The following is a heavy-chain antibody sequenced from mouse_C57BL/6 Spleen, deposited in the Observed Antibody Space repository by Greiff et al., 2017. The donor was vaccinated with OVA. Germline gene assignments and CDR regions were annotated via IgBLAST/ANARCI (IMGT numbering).Heavy chain of an antibody. Sequence: VQLQQSGPELVKPGASVKMSCKASGYTFTDYNMHWVKQSHGKSLEWIGYINPNNGGTSYNQKFKGKATLTVNKSSSTAYMELRSLTSEDSAVYYCAREGYDYDGGLADWGQGTLVTVSA. J-gene: IGHJ3*01. CDR3: AREGYDYDGGLAD. CDR2: INPNNGGT. D-gene: IGHD2-4*01. V-gene: IGHV1-22*01. CDR1: GYTFTDYN.